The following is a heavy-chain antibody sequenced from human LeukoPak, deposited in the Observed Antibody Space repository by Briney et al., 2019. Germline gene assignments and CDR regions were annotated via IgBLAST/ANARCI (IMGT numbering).Heavy chain of an antibody. V-gene: IGHV3-21*06. Sequence: NPGGSLRLSCTASGFTFSAYAMTWVRQAPGKGLEWISSMSSGSRYIYYDDSVRGRFTISRDNTKNSLYLVMNNLRAEDTAIYYCARDRPTGASRVFVVQWGQGTPVTVS. D-gene: IGHD3-3*01. CDR2: MSSGSRYI. J-gene: IGHJ4*02. CDR3: ARDRPTGASRVFVVQ. CDR1: GFTFSAYA.